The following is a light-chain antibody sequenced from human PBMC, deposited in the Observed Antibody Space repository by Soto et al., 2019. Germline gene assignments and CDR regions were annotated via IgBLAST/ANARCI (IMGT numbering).Light chain of an antibody. CDR3: QQYGISHPIT. Sequence: EIVLTQSPGTLSLSPGERATLSCRASQSLSRNHLGWYLAWYQQNPGQTPRLLIYGTSYRATGIPDRFSGVGSGTDFAXTXSXLEPEDFAVYYCQQYGISHPITFGQVTRLEIK. J-gene: IGKJ5*01. CDR1: QSLSRNHLGWY. CDR2: GTS. V-gene: IGKV3-20*01.